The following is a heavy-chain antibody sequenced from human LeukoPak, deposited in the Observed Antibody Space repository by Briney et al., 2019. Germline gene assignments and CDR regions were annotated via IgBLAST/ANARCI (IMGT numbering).Heavy chain of an antibody. D-gene: IGHD3-10*01. J-gene: IGHJ4*02. CDR1: GFTFTDYY. V-gene: IGHV3-11*06. CDR3: ARAGGVHTYGNYFDY. Sequence: AGGSLRLSCTASGFTFTDYYMSRIRVAPGKGLEWVSYITTRSSYTNYAGSVKGRFTISRDNAKNSLFLQMNGLRAEDTAVYYCARAGGVHTYGNYFDYWGQGTLVTVSS. CDR2: ITTRSSYT.